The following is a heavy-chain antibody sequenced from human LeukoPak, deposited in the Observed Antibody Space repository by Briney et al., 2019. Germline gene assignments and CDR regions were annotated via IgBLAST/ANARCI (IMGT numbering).Heavy chain of an antibody. J-gene: IGHJ3*02. V-gene: IGHV3-53*01. CDR3: VRGQVVVTAGAAFDI. CDR2: IYSGGST. Sequence: GGSLRLSCAASGFTVSSNYMSWVRQAPGKGLEWVSVIYSGGSTYYADSVKGRFTISRDNSKNTLYLQMNSLRAEDTVVYYCVRGQVVVTAGAAFDIWGQGTMVTVSS. D-gene: IGHD2-21*02. CDR1: GFTVSSNY.